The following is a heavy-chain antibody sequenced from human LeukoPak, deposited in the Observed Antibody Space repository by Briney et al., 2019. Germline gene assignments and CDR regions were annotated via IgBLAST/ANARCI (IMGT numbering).Heavy chain of an antibody. V-gene: IGHV3-33*01. CDR1: GFTFSSYG. Sequence: GGSLRLSCAASGFTFSSYGMHWVRQAPGKGLEWVAVIWYDGSNKYYADSVKGRFTISRDNSKNTLYLQMNSLRAEDTAVYYCARDQYGYSSGHPPGYWGQGTLVTVSS. CDR2: IWYDGSNK. CDR3: ARDQYGYSSGHPPGY. D-gene: IGHD6-19*01. J-gene: IGHJ4*02.